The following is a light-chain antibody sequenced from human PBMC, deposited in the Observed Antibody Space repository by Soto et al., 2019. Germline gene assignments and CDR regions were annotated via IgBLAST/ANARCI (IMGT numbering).Light chain of an antibody. CDR2: GAS. V-gene: IGKV3-15*01. J-gene: IGKJ5*01. Sequence: EIVMTQSPATLSVSPGERVTLSCRANQSASRNLAWYQVKPGQAPRLLIYGASTRATGIPARFSGSGSGTEFTLTISRLQSEDFAVYYCQQYNNWPPKITFGQGTRREIK. CDR1: QSASRN. CDR3: QQYNNWPPKIT.